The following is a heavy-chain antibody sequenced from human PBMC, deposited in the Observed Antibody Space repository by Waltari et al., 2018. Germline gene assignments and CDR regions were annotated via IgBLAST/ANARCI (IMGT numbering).Heavy chain of an antibody. V-gene: IGHV3-9*01. D-gene: IGHD5-12*01. CDR3: AKDMGIVATMVDS. CDR1: GFTFDKYA. Sequence: EVQLVESGGGLVQPGRSLRLSCAASGFTFDKYAMHWGRQAPGKGLEGCSGISGNRGSIGDADSGKGRFTISRDNAKNSLNLQMNSLRAEDTAFYYCAKDMGIVATMVDSWGQGTLVTVSS. J-gene: IGHJ4*02. CDR2: ISGNRGSI.